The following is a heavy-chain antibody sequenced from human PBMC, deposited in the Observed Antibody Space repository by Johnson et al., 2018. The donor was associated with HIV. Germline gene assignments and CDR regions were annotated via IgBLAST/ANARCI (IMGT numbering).Heavy chain of an antibody. CDR3: AREAYCSGGSCYDAFDI. V-gene: IGHV3-66*01. J-gene: IGHJ3*02. CDR1: GFTSSGSA. Sequence: VQLVESGGGLVQPGGSLKLACAASGFTSSGSALHWVRQAPGKGLEWVSVIYSGGSTYYADSVKGRFTISRDNSKNTLYLQMNSLRAEDTAVYYCAREAYCSGGSCYDAFDIWGQGTTVTVSS. CDR2: IYSGGST. D-gene: IGHD2-15*01.